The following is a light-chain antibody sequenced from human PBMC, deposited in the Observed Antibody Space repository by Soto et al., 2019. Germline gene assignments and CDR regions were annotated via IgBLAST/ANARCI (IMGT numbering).Light chain of an antibody. CDR1: QSVSNY. CDR3: QQRSNWP. Sequence: ENVLTQSPATLSLSTGERATLSCRASQSVSNYVAWYQHKPGQAPRLLIYDASNRATGIPARFSGSGSGTDFTLTISSLEPEDFAVYYCQQRSNWPVAPGTKVDTK. V-gene: IGKV3-11*01. CDR2: DAS. J-gene: IGKJ1*01.